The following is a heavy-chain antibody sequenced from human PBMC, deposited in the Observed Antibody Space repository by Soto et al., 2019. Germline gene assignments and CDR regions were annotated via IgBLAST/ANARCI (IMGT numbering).Heavy chain of an antibody. D-gene: IGHD3-3*01. V-gene: IGHV1-46*01. CDR2: INPSSGDT. CDR3: AREGKLYDFWSGYYTGLPYYGMDV. Sequence: ASVKVSCKASGYTFTNYYMHWVRQAPGQGLEWMGIINPSSGDTNYAQQIQGRVTMTTDTSTSTVYMELSSLRSDDTVVYYFAREGKLYDFWSGYYTGLPYYGMDVWGQGTTVTVSS. CDR1: GYTFTNYY. J-gene: IGHJ6*02.